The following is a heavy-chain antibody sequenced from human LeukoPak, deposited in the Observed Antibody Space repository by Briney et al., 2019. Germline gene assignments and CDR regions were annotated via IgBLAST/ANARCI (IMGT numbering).Heavy chain of an antibody. CDR2: ISGSGGST. J-gene: IGHJ4*02. CDR1: GFTFSSYG. Sequence: PGRSLRLSCAASGFTFSSYGMSWVRQAPGKGLEWVSAISGSGGSTYYADSVKGRFTISRDNSKNTLYLQMNSLRAEDTAVYYCAREATPYGSGSYSDYWGQGTLVTVSS. CDR3: AREATPYGSGSYSDY. V-gene: IGHV3-23*01. D-gene: IGHD3-10*01.